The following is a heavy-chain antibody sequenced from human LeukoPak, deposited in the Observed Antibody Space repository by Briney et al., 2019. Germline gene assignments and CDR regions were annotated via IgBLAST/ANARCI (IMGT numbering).Heavy chain of an antibody. D-gene: IGHD3-10*01. CDR1: GGSISSSSYY. J-gene: IGHJ4*02. CDR2: IYYSGST. Sequence: SETLSLTCTVSGGSISSSSYYWGWIRQPPGKGLEWIGSIYYSGSTYYNPSLKSRVTISLDTSKNQFSLKLSSVTAADTAVYYCAVGDYYGSGSFDYWGQGTLVTVSS. V-gene: IGHV4-39*01. CDR3: AVGDYYGSGSFDY.